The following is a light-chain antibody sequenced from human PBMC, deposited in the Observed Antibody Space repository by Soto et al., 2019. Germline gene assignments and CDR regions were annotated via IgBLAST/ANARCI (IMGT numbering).Light chain of an antibody. CDR3: KQYKEWPPFT. CDR1: QSVSNN. J-gene: IGKJ5*01. V-gene: IGKV3-15*01. Sequence: EIVLTQSPGTLSLSPGERVTLSCRASQSVSNNVAWYQQKPGQAPRLLILGASTRATGIPARFSGSGSGTEFTLSISSLQSEDFAVYYCKQYKEWPPFTFGQGTRLEIK. CDR2: GAS.